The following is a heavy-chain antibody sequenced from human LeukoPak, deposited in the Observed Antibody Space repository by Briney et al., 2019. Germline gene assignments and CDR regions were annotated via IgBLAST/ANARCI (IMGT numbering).Heavy chain of an antibody. CDR3: ARSEPIYPLLWFGELTDY. V-gene: IGHV1-69*13. D-gene: IGHD3-10*01. Sequence: ASVKVSCKASGGTFSSYAISWVRQAPGQGLEWMGGIIPIFGTANYAQKFQGRVTITADESTSTAYMELSSLRSEDTAVYYCARSEPIYPLLWFGELTDYWGQGTLVTVSS. J-gene: IGHJ4*02. CDR1: GGTFSSYA. CDR2: IIPIFGTA.